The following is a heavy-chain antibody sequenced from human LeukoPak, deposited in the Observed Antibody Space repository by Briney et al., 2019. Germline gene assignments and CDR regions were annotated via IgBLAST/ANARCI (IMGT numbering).Heavy chain of an antibody. CDR2: ISYDGSIK. D-gene: IGHD2-2*01. V-gene: IGHV3-30*03. Sequence: GRSLRLSCAASGFTFSSYGMHWVRRAPGKGLEWVAVISYDGSIKYYADSVKGRFTISRDNSKNTLYLQMNSLRAEDTAVYYCNTYHFDYWGQGTLVTVSS. CDR1: GFTFSSYG. J-gene: IGHJ4*02. CDR3: NTYHFDY.